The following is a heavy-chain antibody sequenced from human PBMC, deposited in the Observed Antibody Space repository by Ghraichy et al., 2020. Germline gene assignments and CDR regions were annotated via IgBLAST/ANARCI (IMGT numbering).Heavy chain of an antibody. CDR1: GGSLDNYY. V-gene: IGHV4-59*01. D-gene: IGHD2-15*01. Sequence: SETLSLTCTVSGGSLDNYYWAWIRQSPREGLEWIANVYSSGTANYNPSFESRVTISVDMSKSRISLKLTSVTAADTALYFCAREACSSGAYDIWGQGTLVSVSS. CDR2: VYSSGTA. CDR3: AREACSSGAYDI. J-gene: IGHJ3*02.